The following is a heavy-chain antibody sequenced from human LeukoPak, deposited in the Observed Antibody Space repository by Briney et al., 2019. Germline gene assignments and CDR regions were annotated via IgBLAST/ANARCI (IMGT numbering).Heavy chain of an antibody. V-gene: IGHV1-46*01. CDR3: ARDRAARRFWFSTGLFDY. Sequence: ASVKVSSKASGYTFTSYYMHWVRQAPGQGLEWMGIINPSGGSTSYAQKFQGRVTMTRDMSTSTVYMELSSLRSEDTAVYYCARDRAARRFWFSTGLFDYWGQGTLVTVSS. CDR1: GYTFTSYY. CDR2: INPSGGST. J-gene: IGHJ4*02. D-gene: IGHD3-10*01.